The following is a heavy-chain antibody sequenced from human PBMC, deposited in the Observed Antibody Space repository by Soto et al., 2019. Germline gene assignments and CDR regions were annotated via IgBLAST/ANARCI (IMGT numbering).Heavy chain of an antibody. V-gene: IGHV4-4*07. CDR3: VSHGSKPLRDCFDP. Sequence: PSETLSLTCSVSGGSMSKFYWSWIRKTAGKGLEWMGRVYATGTSDHNPSLRSRIAMSVDISKKTFSLRLRSVTAADTGVYYCVSHGSKPLRDCFDPWGQGILVTVSS. CDR2: VYATGTS. D-gene: IGHD4-17*01. J-gene: IGHJ5*02. CDR1: GGSMSKFY.